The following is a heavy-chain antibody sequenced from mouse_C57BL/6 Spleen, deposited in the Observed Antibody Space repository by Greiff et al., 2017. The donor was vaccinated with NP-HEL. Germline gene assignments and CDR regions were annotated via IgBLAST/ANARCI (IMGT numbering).Heavy chain of an antibody. Sequence: QVQLQQSRAELVRPGASVKLSCKASGYTFTDYYINWVKQRPGQGLEWIARIYPGSGNTYYNEKFKGKATLTAEKSSSTAYMQLSSLTSEDSAVYFCARRGDYDEGDYAMDYWGQGTSVTVSS. CDR2: IYPGSGNT. D-gene: IGHD2-4*01. CDR1: GYTFTDYY. CDR3: ARRGDYDEGDYAMDY. V-gene: IGHV1-76*01. J-gene: IGHJ4*01.